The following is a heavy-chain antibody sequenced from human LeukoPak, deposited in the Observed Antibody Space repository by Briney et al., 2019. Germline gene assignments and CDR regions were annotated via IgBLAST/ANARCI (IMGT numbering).Heavy chain of an antibody. Sequence: GGSLRLXCXXSXXXXSSYGXHWVRQAPGKGLEWVAFIRYDGSNKYYADSVKGRFTISRDNSKNTLYLQMNSLRAEDTAVYYCAKATVTTDWGQGTLVTVSS. CDR1: XXXXSSYG. D-gene: IGHD4-17*01. CDR2: IRYDGSNK. J-gene: IGHJ4*02. CDR3: AKATVTTD. V-gene: IGHV3-30*02.